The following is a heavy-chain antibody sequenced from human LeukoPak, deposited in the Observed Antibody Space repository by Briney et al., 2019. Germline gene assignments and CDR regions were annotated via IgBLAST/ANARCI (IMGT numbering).Heavy chain of an antibody. V-gene: IGHV1-8*01. J-gene: IGHJ6*03. D-gene: IGHD1-7*01. CDR1: GYTFTSYD. Sequence: GASVKVSCKASGYTFTSYDINWLRQATGQGLEWMGWMNPNSGNTGYAQKFQGRVTITRNTSISKAYMELSSLRSEDTAVYYCARGRTSWNYIYYYYMDVWGKGTTVTVSS. CDR2: MNPNSGNT. CDR3: ARGRTSWNYIYYYYMDV.